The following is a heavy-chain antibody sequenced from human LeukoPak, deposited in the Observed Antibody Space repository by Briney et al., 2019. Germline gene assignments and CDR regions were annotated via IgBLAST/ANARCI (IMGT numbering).Heavy chain of an antibody. CDR1: GGSISSGDYY. V-gene: IGHV4-30-4*01. Sequence: SETLSLTCTVSGGSISSGDYYWSWIRQHPGKGPEWIAYIYYTAGAYYNPSLESRVSISLDASENQFSLKLSSVTAADTAVYYCARGRRELKYAPDYWGQGTLVTVSS. CDR2: IYYTAGA. J-gene: IGHJ4*02. CDR3: ARGRRELKYAPDY. D-gene: IGHD2-2*01.